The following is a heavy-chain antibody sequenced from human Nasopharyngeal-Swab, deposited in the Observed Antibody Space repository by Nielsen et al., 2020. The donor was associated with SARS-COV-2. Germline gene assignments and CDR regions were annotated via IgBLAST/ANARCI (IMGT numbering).Heavy chain of an antibody. D-gene: IGHD3-10*01. V-gene: IGHV1-8*01. CDR1: GYTFTSYD. Sequence: ASVKVSCKASGYTFTSYDINWVRQATGQGLEWMGWMNPNSGNTGYAQKFQGRVTMTRNTSISTAYMELSSLRSEDTAVYYCARDPYYYGSGSQRDFDYWSQGTLVTVSS. J-gene: IGHJ4*02. CDR2: MNPNSGNT. CDR3: ARDPYYYGSGSQRDFDY.